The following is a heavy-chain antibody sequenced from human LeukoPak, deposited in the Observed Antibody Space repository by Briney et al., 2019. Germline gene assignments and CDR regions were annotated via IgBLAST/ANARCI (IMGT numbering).Heavy chain of an antibody. V-gene: IGHV3-23*01. CDR3: AKDNQQLAAAGYPFDY. CDR1: GFTVSSNY. CDR2: ISGSGGGT. D-gene: IGHD6-13*01. Sequence: PGGSLRLSCAASGFTVSSNYMSWVRQAPGKGLEWVSGISGSGGGTYYADSVKGRFTISRDNSKNTLYLQMNSLRAEDTAVYYCAKDNQQLAAAGYPFDYWGQGTLVTVSS. J-gene: IGHJ4*02.